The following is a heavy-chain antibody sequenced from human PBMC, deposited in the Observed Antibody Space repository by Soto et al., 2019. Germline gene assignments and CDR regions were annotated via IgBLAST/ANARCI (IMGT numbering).Heavy chain of an antibody. CDR1: GDSVSSNSAA. CDR2: TYYRSKWYN. Sequence: QSQTLSLTCAISGDSVSSNSAAWNWIRQSPSRGLEWLGRTYYRSKWYNDYAVSVKSRITINPDTSKNQFSLQLNSVTPEDTAVYYCARESTYCSSTSCYNYNWFDPWGQGTLVTVSS. J-gene: IGHJ5*02. CDR3: ARESTYCSSTSCYNYNWFDP. D-gene: IGHD2-2*02. V-gene: IGHV6-1*01.